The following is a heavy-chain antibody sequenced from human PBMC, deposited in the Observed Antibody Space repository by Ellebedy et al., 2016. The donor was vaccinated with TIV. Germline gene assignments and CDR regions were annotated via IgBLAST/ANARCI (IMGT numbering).Heavy chain of an antibody. CDR1: GFTFRDYY. D-gene: IGHD5-24*01. J-gene: IGHJ4*02. CDR2: ISRSGDTL. Sequence: GESLKISCTASGFTFRDYYMSWIRQAPGQGLEWVSYISRSGDTLYYADSVKGRFTISRDNAKKSLYLQMNNLRAKDTDVYYCARDSEMTFDFWGQGTLVTVSS. CDR3: ARDSEMTFDF. V-gene: IGHV3-11*01.